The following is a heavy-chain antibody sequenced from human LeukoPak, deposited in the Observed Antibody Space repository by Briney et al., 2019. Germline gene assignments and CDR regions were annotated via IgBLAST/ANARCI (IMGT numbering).Heavy chain of an antibody. CDR2: INPKDGAT. Sequence: VASVKVSCKTSGYTFIRHWMHWVRQAPGQGPEWMGIINPKDGATDFAQRFQGRVTMTSDTSTSTVYMELSSLRSEDTAVYYCARDHSNEMCGGDCFASWFDPWGQGTLVTVSS. D-gene: IGHD2-21*02. J-gene: IGHJ5*02. V-gene: IGHV1-46*01. CDR3: ARDHSNEMCGGDCFASWFDP. CDR1: GYTFIRHW.